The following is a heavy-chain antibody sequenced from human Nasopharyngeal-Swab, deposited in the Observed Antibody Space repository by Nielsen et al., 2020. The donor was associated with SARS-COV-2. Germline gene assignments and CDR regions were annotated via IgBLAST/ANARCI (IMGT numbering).Heavy chain of an antibody. V-gene: IGHV3-23*01. CDR2: ISGSGGST. J-gene: IGHJ3*02. Sequence: GGSLRLSCAASGFTFSSYAMSWVRQAPGKGLGWVSAISGSGGSTYYADSVKGRFTISRDNSKNTLYLQMNSLRAEDTAVYYCAKDILPGRYDRTYDAFDIRGQGTMVTVSS. CDR3: AKDILPGRYDRTYDAFDI. D-gene: IGHD3-22*01. CDR1: GFTFSSYA.